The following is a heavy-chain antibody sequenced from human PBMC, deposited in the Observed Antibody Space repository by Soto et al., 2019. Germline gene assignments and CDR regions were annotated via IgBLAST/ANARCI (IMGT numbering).Heavy chain of an antibody. V-gene: IGHV1-69*05. CDR1: GGTFSSYA. CDR3: ARTTRAAAATRGFDY. Sequence: SVKVSCKASGGTFSSYAISWVRQAPGQRLEWMGWIIPIFGTAKYAQKFQGRVTITRDTSTSTAYMELSSLRSEDTAVYYCARTTRAAAATRGFDYWGQGTLVTVSS. CDR2: IIPIFGTA. D-gene: IGHD6-13*01. J-gene: IGHJ4*02.